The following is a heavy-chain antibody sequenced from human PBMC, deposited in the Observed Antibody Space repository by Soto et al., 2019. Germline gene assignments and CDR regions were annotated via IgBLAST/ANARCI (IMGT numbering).Heavy chain of an antibody. D-gene: IGHD4-17*01. CDR1: GGTFSSYT. CDR3: AIDMTTTVTNDAFDI. J-gene: IGHJ3*02. V-gene: IGHV1-69*04. CDR2: IIPILGIA. Sequence: SVKVSCKASGGTFSSYTISWVRQAPGQGLEWMGRIIPILGIANYAQKFQGRVTITADKSTSTAYMELSSLRSEDTAVYYCAIDMTTTVTNDAFDIRGQGTMVTVSS.